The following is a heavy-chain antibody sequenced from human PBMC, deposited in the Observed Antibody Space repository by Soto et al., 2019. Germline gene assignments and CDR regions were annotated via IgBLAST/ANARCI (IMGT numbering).Heavy chain of an antibody. CDR3: VKDDGGNPSTEPH. V-gene: IGHV3-23*01. CDR2: ISGSGDRT. Sequence: EVQLQESGGGLVQPGGSLRLSCAASGITSRNYPMSWVRQAPGKGLDWVSGISGSGDRTYYADSAKGRFTISKDFSKNSLSLQLDSLRVEDTAVYFCVKDDGGNPSTEPHWGQGTLVTVSS. D-gene: IGHD2-15*01. CDR1: GITSRNYP. J-gene: IGHJ4*02.